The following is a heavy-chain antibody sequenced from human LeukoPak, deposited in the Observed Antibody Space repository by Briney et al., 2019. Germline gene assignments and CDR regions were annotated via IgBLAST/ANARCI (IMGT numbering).Heavy chain of an antibody. CDR1: GFTFSSYE. D-gene: IGHD6-19*01. CDR2: ISSSGSTI. CDR3: ASLFSIAVAGTVGAFDI. Sequence: GGSLRLSCAASGFTFSSYEMNWVRQAPGKGLEWVSYISSSGSTIYYADSVKDRFTISRDNAKNSLYLQMNSLRAEDAAVYYCASLFSIAVAGTVGAFDIWGQGTMVTVSS. V-gene: IGHV3-48*03. J-gene: IGHJ3*02.